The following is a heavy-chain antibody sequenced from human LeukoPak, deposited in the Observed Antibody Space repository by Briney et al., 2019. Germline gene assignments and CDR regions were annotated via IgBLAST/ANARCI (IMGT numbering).Heavy chain of an antibody. V-gene: IGHV5-51*01. Sequence: KLGESLKISCKISGYDFTTYWIGWVRQMPGKGLECMGIIWPGDSDTRYSPSFQGQVTISADKTISTVYLQWSSLKVSDTAIYYCARRGRGDWFDPWGQGTLVTVSS. CDR1: GYDFTTYW. CDR2: IWPGDSDT. J-gene: IGHJ5*02. CDR3: ARRGRGDWFDP. D-gene: IGHD1-26*01.